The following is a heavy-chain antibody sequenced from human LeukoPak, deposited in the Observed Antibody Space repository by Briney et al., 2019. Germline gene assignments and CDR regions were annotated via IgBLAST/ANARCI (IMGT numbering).Heavy chain of an antibody. D-gene: IGHD1-26*01. CDR3: ANGRCGQILFDY. Sequence: GGSLRLSCAASGFTFSTSGMSWVRQAPGTGLEWVSGISADGAYTHYADSVKGRFTISRDNSKNTLYLQMHSLRADDTAVYYCANGRCGQILFDYWGQGTLVTVSS. CDR1: GFTFSTSG. V-gene: IGHV3-23*01. CDR2: ISADGAYT. J-gene: IGHJ4*02.